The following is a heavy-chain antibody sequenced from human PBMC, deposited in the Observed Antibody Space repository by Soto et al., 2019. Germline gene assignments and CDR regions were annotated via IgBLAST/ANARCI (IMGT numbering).Heavy chain of an antibody. D-gene: IGHD6-13*01. CDR2: INTGNGNT. CDR3: AREGQQLGFDP. V-gene: IGHV1-3*04. J-gene: IGHJ5*02. Sequence: QVQLVQSGAEVKKPGASVKVSCKASGYTFTSYAMHWVRQAPGQRLEWMGWINTGNGNTKYSQKFQGRVTITRDTSASTAYMELSSLRSEDTAVYYCAREGQQLGFDPWGQGTLVTVSS. CDR1: GYTFTSYA.